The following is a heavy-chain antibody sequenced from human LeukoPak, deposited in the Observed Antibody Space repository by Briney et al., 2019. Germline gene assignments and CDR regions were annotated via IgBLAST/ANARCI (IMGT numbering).Heavy chain of an antibody. CDR3: AKNGVRGPHTGSLDY. CDR1: GGSISSYY. CDR2: IYYSGST. D-gene: IGHD3-10*01. J-gene: IGHJ4*02. Sequence: SETLSLTCTVSGGSISSYYWSWIRQPPGKGLEWIGYIYYSGSTNYNPSLKSRVTISVDTSKNQFSLKLSSVTAADTAVYYCAKNGVRGPHTGSLDYWGQGTLVTVSS. V-gene: IGHV4-59*08.